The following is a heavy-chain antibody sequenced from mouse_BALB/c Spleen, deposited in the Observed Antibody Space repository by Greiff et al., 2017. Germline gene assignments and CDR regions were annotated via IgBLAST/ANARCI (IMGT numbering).Heavy chain of an antibody. D-gene: IGHD1-1*01. CDR2: ISSGGSYT. V-gene: IGHV5-9-4*01. CDR1: GFTFSSYA. J-gene: IGHJ1*01. Sequence: EVKLMESGGGLVKPGGSLKLSCAASGFTFSSYAMSWVRQSPEKRLEWVAEISSGGSYTYYPDTVTGRFTISRDNAKNTLYLEMSSLRSEDTAMYYCARVGTATVVATPYWYFDVWGAGTTVTVSS. CDR3: ARVGTATVVATPYWYFDV.